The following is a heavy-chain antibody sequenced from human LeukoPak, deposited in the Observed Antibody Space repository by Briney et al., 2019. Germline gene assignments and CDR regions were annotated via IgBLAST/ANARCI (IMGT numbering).Heavy chain of an antibody. J-gene: IGHJ4*02. D-gene: IGHD3-3*01. CDR3: ARQGGVVPAAIGAGKYYDFWSGPEDFDY. CDR2: IYYSGST. CDR1: GGSISSSSYY. Sequence: PSETLSLTCTVSGGSISSSSYYWGWIRQPPGKGLEWIGSIYYSGSTYYNPSLKSRVTISVDTSKNQFSLKLSSVTAADTAVYYCARQGGVVPAAIGAGKYYDFWSGPEDFDYWGQGTLVTVSS. V-gene: IGHV4-39*01.